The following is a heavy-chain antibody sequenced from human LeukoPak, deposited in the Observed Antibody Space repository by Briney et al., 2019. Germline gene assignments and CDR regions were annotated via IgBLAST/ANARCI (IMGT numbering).Heavy chain of an antibody. CDR2: IYYSGST. Sequence: PSETLSLTCTVSGGSISSYYWSWIRQPPGKGLEWIGYIYYSGSTYYNPSLESRVTISVDTSKNQFSLKVRSVTAADTAVYYCARARTLSSLFDYWGQGTLVTVSS. V-gene: IGHV4-59*12. J-gene: IGHJ4*02. CDR3: ARARTLSSLFDY. CDR1: GGSISSYY.